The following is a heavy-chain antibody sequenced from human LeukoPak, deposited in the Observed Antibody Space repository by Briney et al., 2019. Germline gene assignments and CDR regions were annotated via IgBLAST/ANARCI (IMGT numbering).Heavy chain of an antibody. CDR3: ARQTTLSRGWYFDL. CDR1: GYSFTSYW. V-gene: IGHV5-51*01. Sequence: PGESLKISCKGSGYSFTSYWIAWVRQMPGKGLELMGIIYPGDSNTKYSPSFQGQVTISADKSFTTAYPQWASLKAADSAMYYCARQTTLSRGWYFDLWGLDTLVTVSS. CDR2: IYPGDSNT. J-gene: IGHJ2*01. D-gene: IGHD4-17*01.